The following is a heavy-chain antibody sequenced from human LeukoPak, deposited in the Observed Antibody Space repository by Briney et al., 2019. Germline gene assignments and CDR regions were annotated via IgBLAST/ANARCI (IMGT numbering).Heavy chain of an antibody. J-gene: IGHJ4*02. CDR1: GFTFSSYA. D-gene: IGHD3-22*01. Sequence: PGGSLRLSCAASGFTFSSYAMSWVRQAPGKGLEWVSAISGSGGSTYYADSVKGRFTISRGNAKNSVYLQMNNLRAEDTAVFYCVRNGDYYRLDYWGQGTLVTVSS. V-gene: IGHV3-23*01. CDR3: VRNGDYYRLDY. CDR2: ISGSGGST.